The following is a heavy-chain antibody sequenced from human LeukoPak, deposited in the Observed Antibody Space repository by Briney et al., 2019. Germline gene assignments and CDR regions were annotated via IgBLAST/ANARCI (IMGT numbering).Heavy chain of an antibody. V-gene: IGHV3-30*04. Sequence: GGSLRLSCAASGFTFSSYAMHWVRQAPGKGLEWVAVMSYDGSNKYYADSVKGRFTISRDNSKNTLYLQMNSLRAEDTAVYYCASSGSSSKADYWGQGTLVTVSS. CDR3: ASSGSSSKADY. CDR2: MSYDGSNK. D-gene: IGHD6-13*01. CDR1: GFTFSSYA. J-gene: IGHJ4*02.